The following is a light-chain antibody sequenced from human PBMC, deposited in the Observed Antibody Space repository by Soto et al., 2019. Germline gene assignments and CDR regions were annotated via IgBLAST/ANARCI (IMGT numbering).Light chain of an antibody. CDR2: EVT. CDR3: SSYTIGSIYV. V-gene: IGLV2-14*01. J-gene: IGLJ6*01. CDR1: SSDVGTYDD. Sequence: QSVLTRPASVSASPGQSITISCTGTSSDVGTYDDVSWYRQHPGKAPRLLIYEVTNRPSGVSNRFSGSKSGDTASLTISGLQAEDEGDYSCSSYTIGSIYVFGSGTKV.